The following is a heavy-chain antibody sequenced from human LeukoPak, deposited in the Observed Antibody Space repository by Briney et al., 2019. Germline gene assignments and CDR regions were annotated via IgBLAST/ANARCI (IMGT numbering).Heavy chain of an antibody. CDR1: GFTVSSYY. D-gene: IGHD6-19*01. CDR3: AKGLGFLPQFDY. Sequence: GGSLRLSCAASGFTVSSYYMSWVRQAPGKGLEWVSVIYSGGSTYYADSVKGRFTISRDNSKNTVYLQMNSLRAEDTALYYCAKGLGFLPQFDYWGQGTLVAVSS. J-gene: IGHJ4*02. CDR2: IYSGGST. V-gene: IGHV3-53*01.